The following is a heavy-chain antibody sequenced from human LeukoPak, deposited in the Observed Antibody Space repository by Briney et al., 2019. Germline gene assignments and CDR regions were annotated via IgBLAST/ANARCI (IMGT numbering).Heavy chain of an antibody. CDR2: IIPIFGTT. V-gene: IGHV1-69*13. Sequence: SVKVSCKTSGGTFSSYTITWVRQAPGQGLEWMGGIIPIFGTTNYAQRFQGRVTITADESTSTAYMELSSLRSEDTAVYYCARGWQLGGDLGDAFDIWGQGTMVTVSS. D-gene: IGHD2-21*01. CDR1: GGTFSSYT. CDR3: ARGWQLGGDLGDAFDI. J-gene: IGHJ3*02.